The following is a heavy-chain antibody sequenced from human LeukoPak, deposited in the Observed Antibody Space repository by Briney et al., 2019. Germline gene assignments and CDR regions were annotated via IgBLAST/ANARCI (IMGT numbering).Heavy chain of an antibody. CDR2: INHSGST. V-gene: IGHV4-34*01. CDR1: GGSFSGYY. Sequence: SETLSLTCAVYGGSFSGYYWSWIRQPPGKGLEWIGEINHSGSTNYNPSLKSRVTISVDTSKNQFSLKLSSVTAADTAVYYCARECWKMRSSAGLDPWGQGTLVTVSS. CDR3: ARECWKMRSSAGLDP. D-gene: IGHD6-19*01. J-gene: IGHJ5*02.